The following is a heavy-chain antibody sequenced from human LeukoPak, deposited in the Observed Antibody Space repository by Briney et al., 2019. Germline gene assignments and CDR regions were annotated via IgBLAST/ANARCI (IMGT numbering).Heavy chain of an antibody. Sequence: GGSLRLSCAASGFTFSSYSMNWVCQAPGKGLEWVSYISSNSSTIYYADSVKGRFTISRDNAKNSLYLQMNSLRAEDTAVYYCARDGRVCSSTSCYVGYPYDYWGQGTLVTVSS. J-gene: IGHJ4*02. CDR3: ARDGRVCSSTSCYVGYPYDY. CDR1: GFTFSSYS. CDR2: ISSNSSTI. V-gene: IGHV3-48*01. D-gene: IGHD2-2*01.